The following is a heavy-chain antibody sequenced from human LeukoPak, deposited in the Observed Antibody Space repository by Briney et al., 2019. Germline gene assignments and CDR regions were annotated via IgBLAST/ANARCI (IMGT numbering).Heavy chain of an antibody. Sequence: PSETLSITCTVSGDSISTYSWNWIRQPAGKGLEWIGRVYSTGSTSYNPSLKTRVTMSIDTSKNQLSLKVGSVSAADTAVYYCARESTVSASRYYYYCMDVWGNGTTVTVSS. J-gene: IGHJ6*03. CDR3: ARESTVSASRYYYYCMDV. D-gene: IGHD4-11*01. CDR2: VYSTGST. CDR1: GDSISTYS. V-gene: IGHV4-4*07.